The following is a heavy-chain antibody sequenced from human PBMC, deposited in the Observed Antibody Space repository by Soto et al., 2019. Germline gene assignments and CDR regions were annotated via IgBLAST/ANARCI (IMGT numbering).Heavy chain of an antibody. V-gene: IGHV4-59*01. CDR1: GASMRRSTSNFY. D-gene: IGHD3-16*01. CDR3: VRALGDWGTYYYYYGSDV. Sequence: SQTLSLTCSVSGASMRRSTSNFYWSWMRQSPGKGLEWIGSIYYSGATNYNPSLESRLTISVDTSKSQFSLNMTSVTAADAAVYYCVRALGDWGTYYYYYGSDVWVHGTMVTVSS. CDR2: IYYSGAT. J-gene: IGHJ6*02.